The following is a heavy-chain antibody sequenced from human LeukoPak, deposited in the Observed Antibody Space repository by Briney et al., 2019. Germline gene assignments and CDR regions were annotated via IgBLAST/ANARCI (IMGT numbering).Heavy chain of an antibody. CDR2: IYSGGST. D-gene: IGHD3-22*01. CDR1: GFTFSSYS. V-gene: IGHV3-66*01. CDR3: ARSRRRHYYDSSGYYNTFDY. J-gene: IGHJ4*02. Sequence: PGGSLRLFCAASGFTFSSYSMKWVRQAPGKGLEWVSVIYSGGSTYYADSVKGRFTISRDNSKNTLYLQMNSLRAEDTAVYYCARSRRRHYYDSSGYYNTFDYWGQGTLVTVSS.